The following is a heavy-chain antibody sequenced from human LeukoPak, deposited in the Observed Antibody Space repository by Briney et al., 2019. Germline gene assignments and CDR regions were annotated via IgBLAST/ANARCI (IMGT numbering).Heavy chain of an antibody. D-gene: IGHD1-7*01. V-gene: IGHV4-61*02. Sequence: SETLSLTCTVSGGSISSGSYYWSWIRQPAGTGLEWIGRIYTSGSTNYNPSLKSRVAISVDTSKNQFSLKLSSVTAADTAVHYCAREAQGITGTVESDYWGQEPWSPSPQ. CDR2: IYTSGST. CDR1: GGSISSGSYY. CDR3: AREAQGITGTVESDY. J-gene: IGHJ4*01.